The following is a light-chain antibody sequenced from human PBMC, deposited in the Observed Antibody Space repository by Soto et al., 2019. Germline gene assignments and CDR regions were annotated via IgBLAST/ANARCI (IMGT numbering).Light chain of an antibody. J-gene: IGKJ4*01. Sequence: EIVLTQSPGTLSLSPGERATLSCRASQSVSSSYLAWYQQKPGQAPRLLIYGASSRATGIPARFSGSGSGADFTLTISSLEPEDFAVYYCQHRRNWPLTFGGGTKVDIK. CDR2: GAS. V-gene: IGKV3D-20*02. CDR1: QSVSSSY. CDR3: QHRRNWPLT.